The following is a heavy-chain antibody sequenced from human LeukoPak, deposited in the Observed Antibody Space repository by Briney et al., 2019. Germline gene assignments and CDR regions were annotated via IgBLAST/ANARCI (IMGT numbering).Heavy chain of an antibody. J-gene: IGHJ4*02. V-gene: IGHV1-24*01. CDR3: ATGNRPYYYDSSGYYDFDY. CDR1: GYTLTELS. D-gene: IGHD3-22*01. Sequence: ASVKVSCKVSGYTLTELSMHWVRQAPGKGLEWMGGFDPEDGETIYAQKFQGRVTMTEDTFTDTAYMELSSLRSEDTAVYYCATGNRPYYYDSSGYYDFDYWGQGTLVTVSS. CDR2: FDPEDGET.